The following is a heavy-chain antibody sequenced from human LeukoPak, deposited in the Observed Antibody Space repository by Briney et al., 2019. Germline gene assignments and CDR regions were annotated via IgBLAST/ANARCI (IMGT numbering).Heavy chain of an antibody. J-gene: IGHJ4*02. V-gene: IGHV3-23*01. D-gene: IGHD3-16*02. CDR2: ISGSGGST. Sequence: GGSLSLSCAASGFTFSSYAMRWVRQAPGRGRKWVSYISGSGGSTYYAHSVTGRFTISRDNYKNTLYLQMNSLRAEDTDVYYCAKGYYYVWGSYRSQFDYWGQGTLVTVSS. CDR3: AKGYYYVWGSYRSQFDY. CDR1: GFTFSSYA.